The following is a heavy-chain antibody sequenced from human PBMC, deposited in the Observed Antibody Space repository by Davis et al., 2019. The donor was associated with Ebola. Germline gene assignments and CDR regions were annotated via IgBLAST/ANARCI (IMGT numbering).Heavy chain of an antibody. CDR2: IIPIFGTA. CDR3: ARVYDCSSTSCYYYYGMDV. V-gene: IGHV1-69*13. J-gene: IGHJ6*02. Sequence: SVKVSCKASGGTFSSYAISWVRQAPGQGFEWMGGIIPIFGTANYAQKFQGRVTITADESASTAYMELSSLRSEDTAVYYCARVYDCSSTSCYYYYGMDVWGQGTTVTVSS. CDR1: GGTFSSYA. D-gene: IGHD2-2*01.